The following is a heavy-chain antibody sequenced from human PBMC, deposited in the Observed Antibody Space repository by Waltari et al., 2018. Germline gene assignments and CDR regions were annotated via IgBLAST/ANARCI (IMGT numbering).Heavy chain of an antibody. Sequence: VQLQESGPGLVKPSETLSLTCAVSGYSISSGYYWGWIRQPPGKGLEWVSSISSSSSYIYYADSVKGRFTISRDNAKNSLYLQMNSLRAEDTAVYYCARGLRGSGSYVYYMDVWGKGTTVTISS. CDR1: GYSISSGYY. V-gene: IGHV3-21*01. CDR3: ARGLRGSGSYVYYMDV. D-gene: IGHD3-10*01. CDR2: ISSSSSYI. J-gene: IGHJ6*03.